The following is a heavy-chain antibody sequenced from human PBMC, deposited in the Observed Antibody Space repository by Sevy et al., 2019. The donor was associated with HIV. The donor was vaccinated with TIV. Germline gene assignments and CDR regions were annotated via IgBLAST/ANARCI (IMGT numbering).Heavy chain of an antibody. D-gene: IGHD2-15*01. CDR3: AKDISGAGSSWSFDY. J-gene: IGHJ4*02. Sequence: GGSLRLSCEASGFTFSNYGMHWVRQAPGKGLEWVAIISHDGSNKYYADSVKGRFTISRDNSKHSLYLQMNSLRPEDKGVYYCAKDISGAGSSWSFDYWGQGTLVTVSS. CDR2: ISHDGSNK. V-gene: IGHV3-30*18. CDR1: GFTFSNYG.